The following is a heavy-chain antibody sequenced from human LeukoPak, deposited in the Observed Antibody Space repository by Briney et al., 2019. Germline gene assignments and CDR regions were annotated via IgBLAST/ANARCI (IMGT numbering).Heavy chain of an antibody. V-gene: IGHV1-18*01. Sequence: ASVKVSCKASGYTFTSYGISWVRQAPGQGLEWMGWISAYNGNTNYAQKLQGRVTMTTDTSTSTAYMELSSLRSEDTAVYYCAREVWGPHPKAVAGVYYFDYWGQGTLVTVSS. CDR3: AREVWGPHPKAVAGVYYFDY. D-gene: IGHD6-19*01. CDR1: GYTFTSYG. CDR2: ISAYNGNT. J-gene: IGHJ4*02.